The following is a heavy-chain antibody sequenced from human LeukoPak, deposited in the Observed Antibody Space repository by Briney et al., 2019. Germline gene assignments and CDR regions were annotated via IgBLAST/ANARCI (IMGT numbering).Heavy chain of an antibody. CDR3: ARDDHYSSSWTFDY. CDR2: ISYDGSNK. J-gene: IGHJ4*02. D-gene: IGHD6-13*01. V-gene: IGHV3-30*04. Sequence: GRSLRLSCAASGFTFSSYAMHWVRQAPGKGLEWVAVISYDGSNKYYADSVKGRFTISRDNSKNTLYLQMNSLRAEDTAVYYCARDDHYSSSWTFDYWGQGTLVTVSS. CDR1: GFTFSSYA.